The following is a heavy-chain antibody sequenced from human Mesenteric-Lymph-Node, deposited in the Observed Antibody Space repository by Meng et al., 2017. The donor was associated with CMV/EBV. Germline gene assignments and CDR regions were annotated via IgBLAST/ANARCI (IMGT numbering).Heavy chain of an antibody. CDR2: ITQSGST. J-gene: IGHJ1*01. D-gene: IGHD2-2*01. CDR3: ARVGGLQRRYGSSTSCYADRYFQH. Sequence: RRCHRQPPVKGLEWIGEITQSGSTNYTPSLKSRCTIPGDTSKNQFSLKLSSVTAADTAVYYCARVGGLQRRYGSSTSCYADRYFQHWGQGTLVTVSS. V-gene: IGHV4-34*01.